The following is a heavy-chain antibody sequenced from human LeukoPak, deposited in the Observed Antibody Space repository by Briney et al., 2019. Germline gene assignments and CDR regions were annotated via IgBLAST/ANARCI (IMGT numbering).Heavy chain of an antibody. J-gene: IGHJ4*02. Sequence: GGSLRLSCAASGFTFSSYSMNWVRQAPGKGLEWVSSISSSSSYIYYADSVKGRFTISRDNAKNSLYLQMNSLRAEDTAVYYCARVLDFCTNGVCCTPDYWGQGTLVTVSS. CDR3: ARVLDFCTNGVCCTPDY. V-gene: IGHV3-21*01. D-gene: IGHD2-8*01. CDR1: GFTFSSYS. CDR2: ISSSSSYI.